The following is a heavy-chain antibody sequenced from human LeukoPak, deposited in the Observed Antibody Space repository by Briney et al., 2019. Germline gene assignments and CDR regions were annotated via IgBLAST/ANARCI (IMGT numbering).Heavy chain of an antibody. CDR3: ARVRGGTSGWYDAFDI. CDR2: ISGSGGST. Sequence: PGGSLRLSCAASGFTFSSYAMSWVRQAPGKGLEWVSAISGSGGSTYYADSVKGRFTISRDNSKNTLYLQMNSLRAEDTAVYYCARVRGGTSGWYDAFDIWGQGTMVTVSS. V-gene: IGHV3-23*01. J-gene: IGHJ3*02. CDR1: GFTFSSYA. D-gene: IGHD6-19*01.